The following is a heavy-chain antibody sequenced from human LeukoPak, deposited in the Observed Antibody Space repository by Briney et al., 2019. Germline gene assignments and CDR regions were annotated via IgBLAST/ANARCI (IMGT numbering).Heavy chain of an antibody. CDR2: IYYSGST. CDR3: ARDRNKYSSSPNWFDP. D-gene: IGHD6-6*01. J-gene: IGHJ5*02. Sequence: SETLSLTCTVSGGSISSYYWSWIRQPPGKGLEWIGYIYYSGSTNYNPSLKGRVTISVDTSKNQFSLKLSSVTAADTAVYYCARDRNKYSSSPNWFDPWGQGTLVTVSS. CDR1: GGSISSYY. V-gene: IGHV4-59*01.